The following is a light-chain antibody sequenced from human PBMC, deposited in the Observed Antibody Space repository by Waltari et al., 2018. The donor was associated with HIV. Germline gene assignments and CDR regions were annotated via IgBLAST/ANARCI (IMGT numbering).Light chain of an antibody. CDR1: RSISTY. J-gene: IGKJ2*01. CDR3: QQSYSPPFT. V-gene: IGKV1-39*01. Sequence: DIQVTQSPSSLSASVGDRVTMTCRARRSISTYLNWYQQKPGKAPKLLIYAASSLQSGVPSRFSGSGSGSDFTLTIGSLQLEDFGIYFCQQSYSPPFTFGQGTKLEIK. CDR2: AAS.